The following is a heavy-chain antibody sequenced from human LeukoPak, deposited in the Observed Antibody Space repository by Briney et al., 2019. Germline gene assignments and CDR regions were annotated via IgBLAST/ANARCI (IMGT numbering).Heavy chain of an antibody. J-gene: IGHJ4*02. CDR1: GFTVSSNY. CDR3: ARDASGARIAGY. CDR2: IYSGGST. D-gene: IGHD6-13*01. Sequence: GGSLRLSCAASGFTVSSNYMSWVRQAPGKGLEWVSVIYSGGSTYYADSVKGRFTISRDNSKNTLYLQMNSLTAEDTAVYYCARDASGARIAGYWGQGTLVTVSS. V-gene: IGHV3-66*02.